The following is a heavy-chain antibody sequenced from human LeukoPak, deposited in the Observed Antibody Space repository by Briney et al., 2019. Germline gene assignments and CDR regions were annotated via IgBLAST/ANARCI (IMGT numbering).Heavy chain of an antibody. V-gene: IGHV4-4*07. Sequence: PSETLSLTCTVSGGSISSYYWSWIRQPAGKGLERIGRIYTSGSTNYNPSLKSRVTISVDTSKNQFSLKLSSVTAADTAVYYCASTYYGSGSADYWGQGTLVTVSS. CDR2: IYTSGST. CDR1: GGSISSYY. J-gene: IGHJ4*02. CDR3: ASTYYGSGSADY. D-gene: IGHD3-10*01.